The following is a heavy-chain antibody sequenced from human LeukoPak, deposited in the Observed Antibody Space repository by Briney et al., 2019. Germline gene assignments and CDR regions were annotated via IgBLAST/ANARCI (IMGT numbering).Heavy chain of an antibody. CDR2: IYTSGST. CDR3: ARDKAKFGESTGFDP. D-gene: IGHD3-10*01. J-gene: IGHJ5*02. Sequence: PSETLSLTCTVSGGSITSYYWSWIRQPPGKGLEWIGYIYTSGSTYNPSLKSRVSISVDTSKNQFSLKLSSVTAADTAVYYCARDKAKFGESTGFDPWGQGTLVTVSS. V-gene: IGHV4-59*01. CDR1: GGSITSYY.